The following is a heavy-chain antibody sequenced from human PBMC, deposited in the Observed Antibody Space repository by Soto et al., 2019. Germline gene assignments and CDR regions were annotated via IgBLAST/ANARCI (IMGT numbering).Heavy chain of an antibody. J-gene: IGHJ6*03. V-gene: IGHV1-8*02. CDR3: ASFVAFVYYDFWSGSLAEYYYMDV. CDR1: GYTFTSYD. D-gene: IGHD3-3*01. CDR2: MNPNSGNT. Sequence: ASVKVSCKASGYTFTSYDINWVRQATGQGLEWMGWMNPNSGNTGYAQKFQGRVTMTRNTSISTAYMKLSSLRSEDTAVYYSASFVAFVYYDFWSGSLAEYYYMDVWGKGTTVTVSS.